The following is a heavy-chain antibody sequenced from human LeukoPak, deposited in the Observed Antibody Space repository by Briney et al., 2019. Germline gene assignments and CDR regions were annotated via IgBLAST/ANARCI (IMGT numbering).Heavy chain of an antibody. Sequence: SDTLSLTCTVSGYSITSGSYWGWIRQPPGKGLEWIANVYHRWTTYYNPSLKSRLTISVDTSKNHFSLRLSSLSAADTAIYYCARFADTNYDAFDIWGQGTLVTVSS. D-gene: IGHD4-11*01. CDR3: ARFADTNYDAFDI. CDR1: GYSITSGSY. V-gene: IGHV4-38-2*02. CDR2: VYHRWTT. J-gene: IGHJ3*02.